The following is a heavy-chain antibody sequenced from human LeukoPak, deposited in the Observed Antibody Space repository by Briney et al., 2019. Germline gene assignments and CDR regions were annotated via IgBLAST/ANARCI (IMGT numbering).Heavy chain of an antibody. CDR1: GDSVSSNSAA. V-gene: IGHV6-1*01. Sequence: SQTLSLTCVISGDSVSSNSAAWNWIRQSPSRGLEWLGRTYYRSKWYNEYAVSVKSRITINPDTSKSQFSLQLNSVAPEDTAVYYCARAQAYSGRIFDYWGQGTLVTVSS. D-gene: IGHD1-26*01. CDR3: ARAQAYSGRIFDY. J-gene: IGHJ4*02. CDR2: TYYRSKWYN.